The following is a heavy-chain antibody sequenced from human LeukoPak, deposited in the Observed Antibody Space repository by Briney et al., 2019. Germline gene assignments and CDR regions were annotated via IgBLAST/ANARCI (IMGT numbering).Heavy chain of an antibody. J-gene: IGHJ6*02. D-gene: IGHD4-17*01. Sequence: SETLSLTCAVYGGSFSGYYWSWIRQPPGKGLEWIGEINHSGSTNYNPSPKSRVTISVDTSKNQFSLKLSSVTAADTAVYYCASSRETTVTSPYYYYYYGMDVWGQGTTVTVSS. CDR3: ASSRETTVTSPYYYYYYGMDV. CDR1: GGSFSGYY. CDR2: INHSGST. V-gene: IGHV4-34*01.